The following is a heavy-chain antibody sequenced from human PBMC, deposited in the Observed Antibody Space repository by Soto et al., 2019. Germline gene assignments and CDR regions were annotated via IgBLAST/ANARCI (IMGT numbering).Heavy chain of an antibody. V-gene: IGHV1-3*01. CDR2: LNGGTGQT. CDR3: ARGKGLEANCSCCAIDI. J-gene: IGHJ6*02. CDR1: GYTFSTYA. D-gene: IGHD1-1*01. Sequence: ASVKVSCKASGYTFSTYAIHWVRQAPGQSLEWMGWLNGGTGQTRYSQRFQDRVTITRDTSASTAYMEVSSLRPEDTAAYYCARGKGLEANCSCCAIDISGQGTMVTV.